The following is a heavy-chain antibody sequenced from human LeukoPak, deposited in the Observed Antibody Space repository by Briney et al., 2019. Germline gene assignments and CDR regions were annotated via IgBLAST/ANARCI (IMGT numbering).Heavy chain of an antibody. J-gene: IGHJ4*02. CDR3: AREIGPIQLHLWGSAFDY. CDR1: GYTFTSYG. V-gene: IGHV1-18*01. D-gene: IGHD5-18*01. CDR2: ISAYNGNT. Sequence: EASVKVSCKASGYTFTSYGISWVRQAPGQGLEWMGWISAYNGNTNYAQKLQGRVTMTTDTSTSTAYMELRSLRSDDTAVYYCAREIGPIQLHLWGSAFDYWGQGTLVTVSS.